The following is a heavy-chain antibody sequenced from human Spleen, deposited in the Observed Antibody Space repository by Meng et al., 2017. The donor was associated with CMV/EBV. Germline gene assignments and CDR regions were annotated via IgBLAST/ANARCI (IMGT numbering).Heavy chain of an antibody. CDR3: ARDHCSSTSCYSYYFDY. J-gene: IGHJ4*02. CDR2: ISSSSSTI. V-gene: IGHV3-48*04. CDR1: GFNFSSYS. Sequence: GESLKISCAASGFNFSSYSMNWVRQAPGKGLECVSYISSSSSTIYYADSVKGRFTISTDNANNSLYLQMNSMRAEDTAVYYCARDHCSSTSCYSYYFDYWGQGTLVTVSS. D-gene: IGHD2-2*01.